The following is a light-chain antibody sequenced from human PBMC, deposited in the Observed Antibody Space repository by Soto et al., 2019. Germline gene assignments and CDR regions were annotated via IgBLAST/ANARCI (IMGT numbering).Light chain of an antibody. Sequence: QSVLTQPASVSGSPGQSITISCTGTSIDVGHPYNYVSWYQQYPGKAPKLLILGVSNRPSGLSGRFSGSKSGNTASLTISGLQPEDEADYYCMSFIASTTTHWVLGGGTKLTVL. J-gene: IGLJ3*02. V-gene: IGLV2-14*03. CDR3: MSFIASTTTHWV. CDR1: SIDVGHPYNY. CDR2: GVS.